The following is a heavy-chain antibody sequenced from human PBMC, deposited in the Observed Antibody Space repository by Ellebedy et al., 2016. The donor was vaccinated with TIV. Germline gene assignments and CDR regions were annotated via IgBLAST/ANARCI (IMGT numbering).Heavy chain of an antibody. CDR1: GFSLSATGVG. CDR2: IYWDDDK. V-gene: IGHV2-5*02. D-gene: IGHD1-26*01. J-gene: IGHJ4*02. Sequence: SGPTLVKPTRTLTLTCTFSGFSLSATGVGVGWFRQAPEEALEWLALIYWDDDKRSRPSLRRRLTVTKDTSKNQVVLTLTNIDPVDTATYYCAHCVVGPTGDHYPCDYWGQGALVTVSS. CDR3: AHCVVGPTGDHYPCDY.